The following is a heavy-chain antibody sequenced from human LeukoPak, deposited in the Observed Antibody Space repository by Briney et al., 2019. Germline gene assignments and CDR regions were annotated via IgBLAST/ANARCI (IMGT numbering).Heavy chain of an antibody. Sequence: GGSLRLSCAASGFTFGDHIMNWVRQLPGKRLEWVAYVSGSGSTVYYADSVKGRFTVSRDNGKSSLYLQMNSLRAEDTALYYCARGGYDILTGYYTDFDYWGQGTLVTVSS. CDR1: GFTFGDHI. J-gene: IGHJ4*02. CDR2: VSGSGSTV. D-gene: IGHD3-9*01. V-gene: IGHV3-48*01. CDR3: ARGGYDILTGYYTDFDY.